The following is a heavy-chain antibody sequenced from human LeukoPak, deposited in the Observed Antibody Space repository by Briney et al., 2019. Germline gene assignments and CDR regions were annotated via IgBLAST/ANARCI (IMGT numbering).Heavy chain of an antibody. CDR3: ARSSYSSSWDFDY. Sequence: PGGSLRLSCAASRFTVSSNYMSWVRQAPGKGLEWVSFIYSSGSTYYADSVRGRFTISRDNSNNTLYLQMNSLRAGDTAVYYCARSSYSSSWDFDYWGQGTLVTVSS. D-gene: IGHD6-13*01. J-gene: IGHJ4*02. CDR1: RFTVSSNY. CDR2: IYSSGST. V-gene: IGHV3-66*01.